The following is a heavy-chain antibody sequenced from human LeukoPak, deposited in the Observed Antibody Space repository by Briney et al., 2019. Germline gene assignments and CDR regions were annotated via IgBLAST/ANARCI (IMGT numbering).Heavy chain of an antibody. D-gene: IGHD3-9*01. Sequence: GGSLRLSCAASGFTFSSYAMNWVRQAPGKGLEWVSTVSGSGTITYYAGSVKGRFTISRDNPKNTLYLQMNSLRAEDTAVYYCAKADSYYDLLTCFDFWGQGTLVTVSS. V-gene: IGHV3-23*01. J-gene: IGHJ4*02. CDR3: AKADSYYDLLTCFDF. CDR2: VSGSGTIT. CDR1: GFTFSSYA.